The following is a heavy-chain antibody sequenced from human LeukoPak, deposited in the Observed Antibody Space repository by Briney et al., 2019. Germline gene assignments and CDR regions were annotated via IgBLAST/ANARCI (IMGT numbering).Heavy chain of an antibody. CDR2: IYYTGST. CDR3: ARHRAYSSSSPFDY. D-gene: IGHD6-6*01. Sequence: SETLSLTCSVSCGSISSLYCSWIRQPPGKGLEWIGYIYYTGSTNYNPSLKSRVTMFVDMSKNQFSLRLSSVTAADTAVYYCARHRAYSSSSPFDYWGQGTLVTVSS. J-gene: IGHJ4*02. CDR1: CGSISSLY. V-gene: IGHV4-59*08.